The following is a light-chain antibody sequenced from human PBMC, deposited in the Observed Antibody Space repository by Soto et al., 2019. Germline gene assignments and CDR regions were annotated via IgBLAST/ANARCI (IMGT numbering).Light chain of an antibody. CDR3: QQRSDWPPLT. Sequence: EIVLTQSPGTPSLSPGERATLSCRASQSVSRDLAWYQQKHGQAPRLLIYDASKRATGIPDRFSGSGSGTDFTLTISSLEPEDFAVYYCQQRSDWPPLTFGGGTKVEVK. J-gene: IGKJ4*01. V-gene: IGKV3-11*01. CDR1: QSVSRD. CDR2: DAS.